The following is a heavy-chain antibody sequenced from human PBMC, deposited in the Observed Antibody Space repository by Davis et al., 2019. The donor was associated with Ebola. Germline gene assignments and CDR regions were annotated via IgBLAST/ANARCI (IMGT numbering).Heavy chain of an antibody. CDR1: GFTFKNYG. CDR2: ISYDGSNE. V-gene: IGHV3-30*18. CDR3: AKDLQWQGGGYDYYGMDV. J-gene: IGHJ6*02. Sequence: GESLKISCAASGFTFKNYGMHWVRQAPGKGLEWVAVISYDGSNEYYADSLKGRFTISRDNSKNTLSLQMNSLRAEDTAVYYCAKDLQWQGGGYDYYGMDVWGQGTTVTVSS. D-gene: IGHD6-19*01.